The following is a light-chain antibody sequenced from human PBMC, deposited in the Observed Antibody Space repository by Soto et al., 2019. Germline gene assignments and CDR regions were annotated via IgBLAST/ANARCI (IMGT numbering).Light chain of an antibody. CDR3: QPYNIHWT. CDR1: QNINKW. V-gene: IGKV1-5*01. J-gene: IGKJ1*01. Sequence: DIQMTQSPSTLSASVGDRVTITGRASQNINKWVAWYQQKPGKAPNVLIYDAATLESGVPSRFNGSASGTEFSLTISSLQPDDFATSYCQPYNIHWTFGQGTKVERK. CDR2: DAA.